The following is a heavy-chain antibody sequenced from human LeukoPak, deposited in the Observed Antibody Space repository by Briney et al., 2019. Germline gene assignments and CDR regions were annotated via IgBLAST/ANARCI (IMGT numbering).Heavy chain of an antibody. J-gene: IGHJ4*02. Sequence: SETLSLTCTVSGGSIRSYYWSWIRQPPGKGLEWIGYIYYSGSTNYNPSLQSRVTMSLDTSKTHFSLKVTSVTAADTAVYYCATYYRGMGGRGYWGQGTLVTVSS. CDR1: GGSIRSYY. CDR2: IYYSGST. D-gene: IGHD4-23*01. V-gene: IGHV4-59*01. CDR3: ATYYRGMGGRGY.